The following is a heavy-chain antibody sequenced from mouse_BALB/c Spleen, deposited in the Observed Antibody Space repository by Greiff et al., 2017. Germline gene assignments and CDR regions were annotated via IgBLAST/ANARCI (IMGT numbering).Heavy chain of an antibody. Sequence: EVKLEESGGGLVQPGGSRKLSCAASGFTFSSFGMHWVRQAPEKGLEWVAYISSGSSTIYYADTVKGRFTISRDNPKNTLFLQMTSLRSEDTAMYYCAREGKIYYGLDYWGQGTTLTVSS. CDR2: ISSGSSTI. D-gene: IGHD2-1*01. CDR3: AREGKIYYGLDY. V-gene: IGHV5-17*02. CDR1: GFTFSSFG. J-gene: IGHJ2*01.